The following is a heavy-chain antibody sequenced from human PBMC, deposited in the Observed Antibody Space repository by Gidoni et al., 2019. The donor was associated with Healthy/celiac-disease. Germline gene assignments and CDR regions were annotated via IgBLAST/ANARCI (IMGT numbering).Heavy chain of an antibody. CDR1: GYSISSGYY. CDR3: ARGKYYYDSSGYYPDAFDI. J-gene: IGHJ3*02. D-gene: IGHD3-22*01. CDR2: IYHSGST. V-gene: IGHV4-38-2*02. Sequence: QVQLQESGPGLVNPSETLSLTCTVSGYSISSGYYWGWIRQPPGKGLEWIGSIYHSGSTYYNPSLKSRVTISVDTSKNQFSLKLSSVTAADTAVYYCARGKYYYDSSGYYPDAFDIWGQGTMVTVSS.